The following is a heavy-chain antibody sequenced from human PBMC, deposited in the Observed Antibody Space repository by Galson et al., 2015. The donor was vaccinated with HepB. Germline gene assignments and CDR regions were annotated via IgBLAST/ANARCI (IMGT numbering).Heavy chain of an antibody. Sequence: SVKVSCKASGYTFTGYYMHWVRQAPGQGLEWMGWINPNSGGTNYAQKFQGWVTMTRDTSISTAYMELSRLRSDDTAVYYCARRADSGRHIPEGDFDYWGQGTLVTVSS. J-gene: IGHJ4*02. CDR3: ARRADSGRHIPEGDFDY. V-gene: IGHV1-2*04. CDR1: GYTFTGYY. CDR2: INPNSGGT. D-gene: IGHD1-26*01.